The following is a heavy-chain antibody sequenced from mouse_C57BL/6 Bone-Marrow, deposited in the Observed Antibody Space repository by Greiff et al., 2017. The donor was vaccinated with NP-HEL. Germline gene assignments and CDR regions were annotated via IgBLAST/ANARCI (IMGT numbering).Heavy chain of an antibody. D-gene: IGHD3-3*01. CDR1: GFTFSSYG. V-gene: IGHV5-6*01. CDR3: ARQRDVGG. Sequence: EVHLVESGGDLVKPGGSLKLSCAASGFTFSSYGMSWVRQTPDKRLEWVATISSGGSYTYYPDRVQGRFPISRDNAKNTRYLQMSSLKSEDTAMYYCARQRDVGGWGTGTTVTVSS. CDR2: ISSGGSYT. J-gene: IGHJ1*03.